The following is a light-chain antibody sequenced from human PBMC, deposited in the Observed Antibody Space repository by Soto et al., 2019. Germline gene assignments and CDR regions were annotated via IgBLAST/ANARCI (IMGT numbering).Light chain of an antibody. J-gene: IGKJ5*01. Sequence: DIVMTQIPFSLPVTPGEPASISCKSSQSLLHSHGYNYMDWYLQKPGQSPQLXIYFGSYRASGVPDRFSGSGSGTNFTLRISRVETDDFGIYYCMQALQVPITFGQGTRLEIK. CDR2: FGS. CDR1: QSLLHSHGYNY. V-gene: IGKV2-28*01. CDR3: MQALQVPIT.